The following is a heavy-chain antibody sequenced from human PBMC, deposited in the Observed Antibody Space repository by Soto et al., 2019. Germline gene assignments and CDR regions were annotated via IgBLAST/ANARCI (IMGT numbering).Heavy chain of an antibody. CDR1: GFTFSSYW. J-gene: IGHJ3*02. V-gene: IGHV3-74*01. D-gene: IGHD4-17*01. CDR3: ARDPFGESRALYGVYEYDAFDI. Sequence: EVQLVESGGGLVQPGGSLRLSCTASGFTFSSYWMHWVRQAPGKGLVWVSRINSDGSSTRYADSVKGRFTISRDNGKNTLYLQMNSLRAEDTAVYYCARDPFGESRALYGVYEYDAFDIWGQGTMVTVSS. CDR2: INSDGSST.